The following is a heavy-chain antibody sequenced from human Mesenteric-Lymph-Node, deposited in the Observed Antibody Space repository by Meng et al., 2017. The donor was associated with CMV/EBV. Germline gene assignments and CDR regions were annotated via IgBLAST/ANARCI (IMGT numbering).Heavy chain of an antibody. CDR2: INPYNGNT. D-gene: IGHD3-9*01. CDR3: ARDFDSGNYYYCAMDV. Sequence: ASVKVSCKTSGYTFTNYGVSWVRQAPGQGLEWMGWINPYNGNTNYAQNLQGRVTMTTDTSTDTAYMELRSLRSDDTAVYYCARDFDSGNYYYCAMDVWGQGTTVTVSS. V-gene: IGHV1-18*01. CDR1: GYTFTNYG. J-gene: IGHJ6*02.